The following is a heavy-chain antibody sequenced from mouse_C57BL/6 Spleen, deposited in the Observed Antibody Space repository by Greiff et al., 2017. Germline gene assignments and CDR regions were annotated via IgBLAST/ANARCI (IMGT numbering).Heavy chain of an antibody. Sequence: EVKVEESGGGLVQPGGSMKLSCVASGFTFSYYWMNWVRQSPEKGLEWVAQIRLKSDNYATHYAESVKGRFTISRDDTKSSVYLQMNNLRAEDTGIYYCTGGSSFAYWGQGTLVTVSA. J-gene: IGHJ3*01. CDR1: GFTFSYYW. CDR3: TGGSSFAY. V-gene: IGHV6-3*01. CDR2: IRLKSDNYAT. D-gene: IGHD1-1*01.